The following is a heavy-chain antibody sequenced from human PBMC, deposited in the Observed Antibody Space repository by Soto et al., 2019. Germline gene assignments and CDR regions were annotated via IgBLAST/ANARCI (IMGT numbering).Heavy chain of an antibody. D-gene: IGHD4-17*01. Sequence: GPEVKKPGASVKVSCKGSGYIFTSYGIAWVRQAPGQGLEWMGWISAHNGKTEYAQKFQGRVTVTRDTSTSTAYLELRSRRSDDSAVYYCARVTYGDYWGQGALVTVSS. V-gene: IGHV1-18*01. CDR1: GYIFTSYG. CDR2: ISAHNGKT. CDR3: ARVTYGDY. J-gene: IGHJ4*02.